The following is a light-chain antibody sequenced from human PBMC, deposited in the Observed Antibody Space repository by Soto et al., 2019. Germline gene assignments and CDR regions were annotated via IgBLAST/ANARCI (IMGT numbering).Light chain of an antibody. V-gene: IGLV1-51*01. CDR1: SSNIGNNY. CDR3: GTWDSSLSAVV. J-gene: IGLJ2*01. Sequence: QSVLTQPPSVSAAPGQKVTISCSGRSSNIGNNYVSWYQQVPGRAPKLLIKDNDERPSGIPDRISGSKSGTSATLVITGLQTGDEAEYYCGTWDSSLSAVVFGGGTKLTVL. CDR2: DND.